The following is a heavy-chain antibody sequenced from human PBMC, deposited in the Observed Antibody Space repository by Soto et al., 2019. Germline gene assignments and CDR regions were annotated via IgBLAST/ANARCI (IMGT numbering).Heavy chain of an antibody. J-gene: IGHJ6*02. CDR2: ISAYNGNT. D-gene: IGHD2-2*03. Sequence: ASVKVSCKASGYTFTSYGISWVRQAPGQGLEWMGWISAYNGNTNYPQKLQGRVTMTTDTSTSTAYMELRSLRSDDTAVYYCARDGYCSSTSCPRIGLYYYYGMDVWGQGTTVTVSS. V-gene: IGHV1-18*04. CDR1: GYTFTSYG. CDR3: ARDGYCSSTSCPRIGLYYYYGMDV.